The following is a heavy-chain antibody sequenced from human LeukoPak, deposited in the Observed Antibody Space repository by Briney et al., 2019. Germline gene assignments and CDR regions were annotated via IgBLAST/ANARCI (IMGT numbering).Heavy chain of an antibody. CDR3: AKDPVAATGTGKINWFDP. Sequence: GGSLRLSCAASGFTFSNYAMSWVRQAPGKGLEWVSAISGSGDTTYYADSVKGRFTISRDNSKNTLYLQMSSLRAEDTAVYYCAKDPVAATGTGKINWFDPWGQGTLVTVSS. J-gene: IGHJ5*02. V-gene: IGHV3-23*01. D-gene: IGHD6-13*01. CDR2: ISGSGDTT. CDR1: GFTFSNYA.